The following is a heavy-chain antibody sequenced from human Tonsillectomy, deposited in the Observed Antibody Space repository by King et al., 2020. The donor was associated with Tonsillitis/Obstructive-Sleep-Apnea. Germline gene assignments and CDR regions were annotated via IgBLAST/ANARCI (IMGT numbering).Heavy chain of an antibody. CDR2: ISGSGGST. J-gene: IGHJ6*02. D-gene: IGHD2-2*02. CDR3: AKGAYCSSTSCYINDGYGMDV. CDR1: GFTFSSYA. V-gene: IGHV3-23*04. Sequence: DVQLVESGGGLVQPGGSLRLSCAASGFTFSSYAMSWVRQAPGKGLEWVSAISGSGGSTYYADSVKGRFTISRDNSKNTLYLQMNSLRAEDTAVYYCAKGAYCSSTSCYINDGYGMDVWGQGTPVTVSS.